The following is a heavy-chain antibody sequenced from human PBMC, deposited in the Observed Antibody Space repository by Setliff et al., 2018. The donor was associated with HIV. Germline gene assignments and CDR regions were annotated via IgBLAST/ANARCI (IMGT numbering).Heavy chain of an antibody. CDR3: AKGGPGSSWLGGWFDP. J-gene: IGHJ5*02. D-gene: IGHD6-13*01. V-gene: IGHV1-2*02. CDR1: GYTFTDYF. Sequence: ASVKVSCKASGYTFTDYFMHWVRQAPGQGLEWMGWISPNNGDTNIPQTFQGRVTMTRDTSINTAYMELARLRSDDTAVYYCAKGGPGSSWLGGWFDPWGQGTLVTVSS. CDR2: ISPNNGDT.